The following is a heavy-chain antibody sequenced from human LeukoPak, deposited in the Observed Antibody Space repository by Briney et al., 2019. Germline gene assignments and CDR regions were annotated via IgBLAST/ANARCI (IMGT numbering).Heavy chain of an antibody. CDR1: GFTFSKYS. CDR3: ASRDYYFYSMDV. Sequence: GGSLRLSCVASGFTFSKYSMAWVRQAPGKGLEWVSYITSSSSYIYYVDSMKGRFTISRDNAKNSLYLQINNLRAEDTAVYICASRDYYFYSMDVWGKGTTVTVSS. J-gene: IGHJ6*03. CDR2: ITSSSSYI. V-gene: IGHV3-21*01.